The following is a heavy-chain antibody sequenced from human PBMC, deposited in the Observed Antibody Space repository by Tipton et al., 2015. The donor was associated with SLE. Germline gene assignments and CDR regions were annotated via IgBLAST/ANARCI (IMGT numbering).Heavy chain of an antibody. CDR1: GYTFTSYD. J-gene: IGHJ4*02. V-gene: IGHV1-8*01. CDR3: ARGPSWSGYYYYFDY. CDR2: MNPNSGNT. Sequence: QLVQSGPEVKKPGAAVKVSCKASGYTFTSYDINWVRQATGQGLEWMGWMNPNSGNTGYAQKFQGRFTITRNTSISTAYMELSSLRSEDTAVYYCARGPSWSGYYYYFDYWGQGTLVTVSS. D-gene: IGHD3-3*01.